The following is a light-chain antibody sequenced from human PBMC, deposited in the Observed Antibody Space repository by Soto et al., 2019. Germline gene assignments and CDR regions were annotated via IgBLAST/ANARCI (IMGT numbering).Light chain of an antibody. Sequence: QSALTQPPSVSGSPGQSVTISCTGTSTDFVSYNRVSWYQQPPGTAPKLMIYEVTNRPSGVSNRFSGSKSGNTASLTISGLQAEDEADYYCSSYTSSTTLDVVFGGGTKVTVL. CDR3: SSYTSSTTLDVV. V-gene: IGLV2-18*02. CDR1: STDFVSYNR. CDR2: EVT. J-gene: IGLJ2*01.